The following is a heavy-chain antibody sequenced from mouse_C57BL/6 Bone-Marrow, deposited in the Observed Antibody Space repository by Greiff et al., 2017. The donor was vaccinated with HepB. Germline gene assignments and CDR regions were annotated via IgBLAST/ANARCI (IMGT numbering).Heavy chain of an antibody. V-gene: IGHV2-6*01. CDR3: ATNYDEFAY. CDR2: IWGVGST. D-gene: IGHD2-4*01. Sequence: VKLEESGPGLVAPSQSLSITCTVSGFSLTSYGVDWVRQSPGKGLEWLGVIWGVGSTNYNSALKSRLSISKDNSKSQVFLKMNSLQTDDTAMYYCATNYDEFAYWGQGTLVTVSA. J-gene: IGHJ3*01. CDR1: GFSLTSYG.